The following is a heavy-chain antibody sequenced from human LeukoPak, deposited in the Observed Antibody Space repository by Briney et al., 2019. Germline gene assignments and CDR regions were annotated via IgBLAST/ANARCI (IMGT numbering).Heavy chain of an antibody. CDR1: GYTFTSYG. Sequence: ASVKVSCKASGYTFTSYGISWVRQAPGQGLEWMGWISAYNGNTNYAQKLQGRVTMTTDTSTSTAYMELRGLRSDDTAVYYCARTPIAAAGTIFDFWGQGTLVTVSS. J-gene: IGHJ4*02. CDR2: ISAYNGNT. CDR3: ARTPIAAAGTIFDF. D-gene: IGHD6-13*01. V-gene: IGHV1-18*04.